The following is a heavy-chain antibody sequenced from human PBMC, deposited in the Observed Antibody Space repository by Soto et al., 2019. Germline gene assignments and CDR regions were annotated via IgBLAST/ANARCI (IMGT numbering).Heavy chain of an antibody. J-gene: IGHJ4*02. Sequence: QPGGSLRLSCAASGFTFSSYGMHWVRQAPGKGLEWVAVISYDGSNKYYADSVKGRFTISRDNSKNTLYLQMNSLRAEDTAVYYCAKDSHSSGYYHYWGQGTLVTVSS. CDR1: GFTFSSYG. V-gene: IGHV3-30*18. CDR3: AKDSHSSGYYHY. D-gene: IGHD3-22*01. CDR2: ISYDGSNK.